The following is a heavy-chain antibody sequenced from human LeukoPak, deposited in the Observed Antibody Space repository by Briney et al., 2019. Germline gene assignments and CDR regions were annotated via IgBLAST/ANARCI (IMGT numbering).Heavy chain of an antibody. CDR3: AKAYSSGWYYFDY. CDR1: GFTFSSYS. CDR2: ISSSSSYI. D-gene: IGHD6-19*01. V-gene: IGHV3-21*04. Sequence: PGGSLRLSCAASGFTFSSYSMNWVRQAPGKGLEWVSSISSSSSYIYYADSVKGRFTISRDNAKNSLYLQMNSLRAEDTAVYYCAKAYSSGWYYFDYWGQGTLVTVFS. J-gene: IGHJ4*02.